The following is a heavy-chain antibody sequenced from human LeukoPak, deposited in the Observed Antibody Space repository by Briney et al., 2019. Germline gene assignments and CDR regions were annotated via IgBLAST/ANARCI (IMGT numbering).Heavy chain of an antibody. CDR2: MNPKSGGT. Sequence: ASVKVSCKASGYTFTGYYVHWVRQAPGQGLEWMGWMNPKSGGTNYAQKFEARVTMNRDTSISTAYMELSRLRFDDTAVYYCARESSGWYEIWFDPWGQGTLVTVSS. V-gene: IGHV1-2*02. J-gene: IGHJ5*02. CDR1: GYTFTGYY. CDR3: ARESSGWYEIWFDP. D-gene: IGHD6-19*01.